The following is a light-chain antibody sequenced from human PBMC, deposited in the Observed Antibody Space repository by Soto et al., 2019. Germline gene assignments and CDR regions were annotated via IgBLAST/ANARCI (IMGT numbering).Light chain of an antibody. CDR3: QQNDSSPSWT. V-gene: IGKV3-20*01. Sequence: EIVMTQSPATLSVSPWEIATLSCRASQSVSSNLAWYQQKPGQAPRLLIYGTSSRATGISDRFRGSGSGTDFTLTISRLEPEDFAVYYCQQNDSSPSWTFGQGTKVDIK. J-gene: IGKJ1*01. CDR1: QSVSSN. CDR2: GTS.